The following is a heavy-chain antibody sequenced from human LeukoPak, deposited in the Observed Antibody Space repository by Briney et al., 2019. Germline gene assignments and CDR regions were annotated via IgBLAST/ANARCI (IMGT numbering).Heavy chain of an antibody. D-gene: IGHD5-12*01. J-gene: IGHJ4*02. CDR1: GDTFTGYY. CDR2: MTYKSGVT. Sequence: ASVKVSCKASGDTFTGYYLHWVRQAPGQGLEWMGWMTYKSGVTKYAQRIQGRVTMTRDTSISTAYMELRRLRSDDTAVYFCARGSDSAYAAPSFDYWGQGTLVTVSS. V-gene: IGHV1-2*02. CDR3: ARGSDSAYAAPSFDY.